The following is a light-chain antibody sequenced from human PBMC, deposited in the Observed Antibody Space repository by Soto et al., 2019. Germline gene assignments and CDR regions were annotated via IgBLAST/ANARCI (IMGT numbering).Light chain of an antibody. CDR1: QSISSW. CDR2: DAS. J-gene: IGKJ4*01. Sequence: DIQMTQSPSTLSASVGDRVTITCRASQSISSWLAWYQQKPGKAPKLLIYDASSLESGVPSRFSGSGSGTEFTLTISSLQPDDFATYYCQQYNSYPLTFSGGTKVEIK. V-gene: IGKV1-5*01. CDR3: QQYNSYPLT.